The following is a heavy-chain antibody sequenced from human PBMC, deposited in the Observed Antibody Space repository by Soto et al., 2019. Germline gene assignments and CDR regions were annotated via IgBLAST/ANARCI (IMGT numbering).Heavy chain of an antibody. D-gene: IGHD4-17*01. Sequence: ASVKVSCKTSGYTFSTYGISWVRQAPGQGLEWMGWINPNSGGTNYAQKFQGWVTMTRDTSISTAYMELSRLRSDDTAVYYCARGYGGYNFDYWGQGTLVTVSS. CDR2: INPNSGGT. CDR1: GYTFSTYG. CDR3: ARGYGGYNFDY. J-gene: IGHJ4*02. V-gene: IGHV1-2*04.